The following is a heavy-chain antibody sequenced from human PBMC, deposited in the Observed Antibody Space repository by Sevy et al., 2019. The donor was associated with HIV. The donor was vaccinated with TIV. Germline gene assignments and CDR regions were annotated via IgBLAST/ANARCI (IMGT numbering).Heavy chain of an antibody. CDR1: GFTFGTFG. D-gene: IGHD3-9*01. CDR2: ISYDGSSK. V-gene: IGHV3-30*18. Sequence: GGSLRLSYAASGFTFGTFGMHWVRQAPGKGLEWVAVISYDGSSKYYGDSVKGRFIISRDNSKNTLYLQMSSLRPEDTAMYYCAKDFTGYNGMDVWGQGTTVTVSS. J-gene: IGHJ6*02. CDR3: AKDFTGYNGMDV.